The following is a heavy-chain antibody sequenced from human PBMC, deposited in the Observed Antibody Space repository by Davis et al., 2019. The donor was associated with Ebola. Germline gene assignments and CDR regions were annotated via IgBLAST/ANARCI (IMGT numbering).Heavy chain of an antibody. V-gene: IGHV3-23*01. J-gene: IGHJ6*02. D-gene: IGHD1-7*01. Sequence: PGGSLRLSCAASGFTFSSYGLHWVRQAPGKGLEWVSAISGSGGSTYYADSVKGRFTISRDNSKNSLYLQMNSLRAEDTAVYYCARDAWNYVSWPVYYYYYGMDVWGQGTTVTVSS. CDR2: ISGSGGST. CDR3: ARDAWNYVSWPVYYYYYGMDV. CDR1: GFTFSSYG.